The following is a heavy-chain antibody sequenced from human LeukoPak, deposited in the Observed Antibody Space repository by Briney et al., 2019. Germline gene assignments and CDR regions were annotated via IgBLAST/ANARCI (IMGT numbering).Heavy chain of an antibody. D-gene: IGHD3-16*01. CDR3: TTEYFGGFEY. V-gene: IGHV3-15*07. CDR2: VKNRGDGMAT. CDR1: TFTKAW. J-gene: IGHJ4*02. Sequence: GGSLRLSCVLSTFTKAWMNWVRQAPGKGLEWVGRVKNRGDGMATDYTAPVKGRFIISRDDSKKTVYPQMDSLKTEDTAVYFCTTEYFGGFEYWGQGTLVTVSS.